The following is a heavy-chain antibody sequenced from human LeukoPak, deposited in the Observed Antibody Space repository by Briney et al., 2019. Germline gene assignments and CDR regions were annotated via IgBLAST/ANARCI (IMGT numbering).Heavy chain of an antibody. CDR1: GYTLTELS. V-gene: IGHV1-24*01. CDR2: FDPEDGET. D-gene: IGHD3-22*01. CDR3: ATIVSSGYAYFDY. Sequence: ASVKVSCKVSGYTLTELSMHWVRQAPGKGLEWMGGFDPEDGETIYAQKFQGRVTMTEDTSTDAAYMELSSLRSEDTAVYYCATIVSSGYAYFDYWGQGTLVTVSS. J-gene: IGHJ4*02.